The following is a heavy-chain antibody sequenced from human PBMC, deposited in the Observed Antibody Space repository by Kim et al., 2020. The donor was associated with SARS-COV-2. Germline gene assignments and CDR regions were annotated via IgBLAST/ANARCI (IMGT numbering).Heavy chain of an antibody. D-gene: IGHD6-19*01. J-gene: IGHJ4*02. Sequence: SETLSLTCTVSGGSISSSSYYWGWIRQPPGKGLEWIGSIYYSGSTYYNPSLKSRVTISVDTSKNQFSLKLSSVTAADTAVYYCACANSAVAGFSFDYWGQGTLVTVSS. CDR3: ACANSAVAGFSFDY. CDR2: IYYSGST. CDR1: GGSISSSSYY. V-gene: IGHV4-39*01.